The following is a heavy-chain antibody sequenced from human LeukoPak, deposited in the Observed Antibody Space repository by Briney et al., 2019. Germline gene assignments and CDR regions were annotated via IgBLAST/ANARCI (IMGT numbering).Heavy chain of an antibody. J-gene: IGHJ4*02. CDR1: GFTFSSYG. V-gene: IGHV3-33*01. Sequence: PGGSLRLSCAASGFTFSSYGMHWVRQAPGKGLEWVAVIWYDGSNKYYADSVKGRFTISRDNSKNTLYLQMNSLRAEDTAVYYCARADYSNYYFDYWGQGTLVTVSS. D-gene: IGHD4-11*01. CDR3: ARADYSNYYFDY. CDR2: IWYDGSNK.